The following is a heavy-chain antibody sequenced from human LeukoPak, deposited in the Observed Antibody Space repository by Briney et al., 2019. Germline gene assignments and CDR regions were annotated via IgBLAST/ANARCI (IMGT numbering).Heavy chain of an antibody. Sequence: SETLSLTCTVSGGSISSSYKYWGWVRQPPGRGLEWIVSIYYSGTTYDNPSLKSRVTISVDTSKNQFSLKLTSVTAADTAVYYCARSTAGEGPTHNWFDPWGQGTLVTVSS. V-gene: IGHV4-39*01. CDR1: GGSISSSYKY. CDR2: IYYSGTT. CDR3: ARSTAGEGPTHNWFDP. J-gene: IGHJ5*02. D-gene: IGHD2-2*01.